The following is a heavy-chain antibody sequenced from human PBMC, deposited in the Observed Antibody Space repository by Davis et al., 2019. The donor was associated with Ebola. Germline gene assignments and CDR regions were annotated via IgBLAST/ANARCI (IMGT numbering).Heavy chain of an antibody. CDR3: ARARYSGSYHNAIWFDP. D-gene: IGHD1-26*01. J-gene: IGHJ5*02. Sequence: GGSLRLSCAASGFTFSSYSMNWVRQAPGKGLEWVSSISSSSSYIYYADSVKGRFTISRDNAKNSLYLQMNSLRAEDTAVYYCARARYSGSYHNAIWFDPWGQGTLVTVSS. CDR1: GFTFSSYS. CDR2: ISSSSSYI. V-gene: IGHV3-21*01.